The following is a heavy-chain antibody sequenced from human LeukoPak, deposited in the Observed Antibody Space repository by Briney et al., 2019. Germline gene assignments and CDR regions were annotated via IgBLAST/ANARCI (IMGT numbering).Heavy chain of an antibody. CDR3: AREYQSYFDY. J-gene: IGHJ4*02. CDR1: GGSISSYY. CDR2: ISYSGTT. Sequence: SETLSLTCTVSGGSISSYYWSWIRQPPGKGLEWIGYISYSGTTNYNPSLKSRVTVSVDTSKNQFSLKLSSVTAADTAVYSCAREYQSYFDYWGQGTLVTVSS. V-gene: IGHV4-59*01.